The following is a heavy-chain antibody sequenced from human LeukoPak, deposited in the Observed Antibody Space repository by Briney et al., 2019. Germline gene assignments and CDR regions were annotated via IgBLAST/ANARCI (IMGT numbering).Heavy chain of an antibody. Sequence: ASVKVSCTASGYXXTXXYXHXXXXXXGQGXEWMGIINPSXGXTNYAQKFQGRVTLTRDTSTSTVYMELSSLRSEDTAVYYCATCCRGGSSWGQGTLVTVS. J-gene: IGHJ5*02. D-gene: IGHD3-10*01. CDR3: ATCCRGGSS. CDR2: INPSXGXT. CDR1: GYXXTXXY. V-gene: IGHV1-46*01.